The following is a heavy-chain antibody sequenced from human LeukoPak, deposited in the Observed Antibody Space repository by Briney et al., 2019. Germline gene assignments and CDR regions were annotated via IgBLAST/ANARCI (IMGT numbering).Heavy chain of an antibody. Sequence: ASVKVSCKASGYTFTGYYMHWVRQAPGQGLEWMGWINAYSGNTDYTQNLQGRVTMATDTSTATAYMELRSLRSDDTAVYYCVFGECSSTSCSPRRDYWGQGNLVTVSS. CDR1: GYTFTGYY. CDR2: INAYSGNT. D-gene: IGHD2-2*01. CDR3: VFGECSSTSCSPRRDY. J-gene: IGHJ4*02. V-gene: IGHV1-18*04.